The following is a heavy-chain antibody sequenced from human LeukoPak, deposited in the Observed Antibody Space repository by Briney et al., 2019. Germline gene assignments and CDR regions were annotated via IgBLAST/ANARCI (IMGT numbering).Heavy chain of an antibody. V-gene: IGHV3-23*01. Sequence: GGSLRLSCAASGFTFSTYAMRWVRQAPGKGLECVSAISGSGGSTSYADSVKGRFTISRDNSENTLYLQMNSLRAEDTAVYYCAKSTANVLNYYFDSWGQGTLVTVSS. D-gene: IGHD2-8*01. CDR2: ISGSGGST. J-gene: IGHJ4*02. CDR3: AKSTANVLNYYFDS. CDR1: GFTFSTYA.